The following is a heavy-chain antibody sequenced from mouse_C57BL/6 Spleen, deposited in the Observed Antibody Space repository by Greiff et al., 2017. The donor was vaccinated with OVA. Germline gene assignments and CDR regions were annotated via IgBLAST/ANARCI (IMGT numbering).Heavy chain of an antibody. V-gene: IGHV1-63*01. CDR1: GYTFTNYW. J-gene: IGHJ2*01. CDR3: ARRGRYDVEDY. Sequence: VQLQQSGAELVRPGTSVKMSCKASGYTFTNYWIGWAQQRPGHGLEWIGDIYPGGGYSNYNEKFKGKATLTADKSSSTAYMQFSSLTSEDSAIYYCARRGRYDVEDYWGQGTTLTVSS. D-gene: IGHD2-12*01. CDR2: IYPGGGYS.